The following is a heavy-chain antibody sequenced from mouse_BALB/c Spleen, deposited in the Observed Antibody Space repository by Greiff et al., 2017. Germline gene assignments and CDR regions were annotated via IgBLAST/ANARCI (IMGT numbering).Heavy chain of an antibody. CDR3: ARTEAMDY. CDR2: ISSGGSYT. Sequence: DVHLVESGGGLVKPGGSLKLSCAASGFTFSSYAMSWVRQTPEKRLEWVATISSGGSYTYYPDSVKGRFTISRDNAKNTLYLQMSSLRSEDTAMYYCARTEAMDYWGQGTSVTVSS. V-gene: IGHV5-9-3*01. J-gene: IGHJ4*01. CDR1: GFTFSSYA.